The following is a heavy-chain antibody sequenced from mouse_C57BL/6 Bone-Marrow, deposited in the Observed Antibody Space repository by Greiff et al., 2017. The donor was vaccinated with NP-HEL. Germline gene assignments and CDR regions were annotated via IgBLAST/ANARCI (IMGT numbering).Heavy chain of an antibody. D-gene: IGHD2-4*01. CDR2: IRNKANNHAT. CDR1: GFTFSDAW. Sequence: EVKLVESGGGLVHPGGSMKLSCAASGFTFSDAWMDWVRQSPEKGLEWVAEIRNKANNHATYYAESVKGRFTISRDDSKSSVYLQMNSLRAEDTGIYYCTSRYDYDDGFDYWGQGTTLTVSS. CDR3: TSRYDYDDGFDY. J-gene: IGHJ2*01. V-gene: IGHV6-6*01.